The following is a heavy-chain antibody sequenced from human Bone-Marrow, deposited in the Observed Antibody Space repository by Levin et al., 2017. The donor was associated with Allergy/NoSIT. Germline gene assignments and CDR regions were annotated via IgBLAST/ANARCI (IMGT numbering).Heavy chain of an antibody. J-gene: IGHJ5*02. CDR3: ARAEWFTSQLDP. V-gene: IGHV3-30*04. Sequence: PGGSPRLSCAVSGFTFSDYALHWVRQAPGKGLEWMAFISYDSTNQYYADSVKGRFTVSRDNSNNTLYLQMNSLRPEDTAVYYCARAEWFTSQLDPWGQGTLVTVSS. CDR2: ISYDSTNQ. D-gene: IGHD3-3*01. CDR1: GFTFSDYA.